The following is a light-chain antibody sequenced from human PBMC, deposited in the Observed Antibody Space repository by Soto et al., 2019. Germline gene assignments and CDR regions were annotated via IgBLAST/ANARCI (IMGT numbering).Light chain of an antibody. J-gene: IGKJ1*01. CDR2: MAS. CDR3: QQYNSYGT. Sequence: DIQMTQSPSTLSASVGDRVTITCRASQSISSWLAWYQQKPGKAPKLLIYMASSLESGVPSRFSGRGSGTEFTLTISSLQPDDFATYYCQQYNSYGTFDQGTKVEIK. V-gene: IGKV1-5*03. CDR1: QSISSW.